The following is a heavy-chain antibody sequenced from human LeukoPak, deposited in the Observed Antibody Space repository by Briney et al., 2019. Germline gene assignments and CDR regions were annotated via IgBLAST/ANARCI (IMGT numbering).Heavy chain of an antibody. J-gene: IGHJ5*02. Sequence: GGSLILSCAASGFTFSSYAMSWVRQAPGKGLEWVSAINSGKTYYADSVKGRFTISRDNSKNTLYLQMSSLRAEDTAIYYCAKDPLGRFDPWGQGTLVTVSS. D-gene: IGHD1-14*01. V-gene: IGHV3-23*01. CDR2: INSGKT. CDR3: AKDPLGRFDP. CDR1: GFTFSSYA.